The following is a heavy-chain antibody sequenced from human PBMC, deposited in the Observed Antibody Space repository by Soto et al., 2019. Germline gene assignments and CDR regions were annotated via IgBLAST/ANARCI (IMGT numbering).Heavy chain of an antibody. J-gene: IGHJ4*02. CDR2: IKSKTDGGTA. CDR3: TTGIYYDILTGYHNVAY. CDR1: GFTLSHPW. Sequence: KPWGSLRLSCVASGFTLSHPWMTWVRQAAGKGLEWVGRIKSKTDGGTADYAAPVKGRATISRDDSKNTVYLQMNSLKTEDTAVYYCTTGIYYDILTGYHNVAYWGQGALVTVSS. V-gene: IGHV3-15*01. D-gene: IGHD3-9*01.